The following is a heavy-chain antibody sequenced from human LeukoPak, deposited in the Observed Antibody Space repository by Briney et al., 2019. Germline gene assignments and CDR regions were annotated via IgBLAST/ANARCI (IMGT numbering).Heavy chain of an antibody. CDR2: FDPEDGET. CDR3: ALIPSGYYYYFDY. V-gene: IGHV1-24*01. Sequence: ASVKVSCKVSGYTLTELSMHWVRQAPGKGLEWMGGFDPEDGETIYAQKFQGRVTMTEDTSTDTAYMELSSLRSDDTAVYYCALIPSGYYYYFDYWGQGTLVTVSS. J-gene: IGHJ4*02. CDR1: GYTLTELS. D-gene: IGHD3-22*01.